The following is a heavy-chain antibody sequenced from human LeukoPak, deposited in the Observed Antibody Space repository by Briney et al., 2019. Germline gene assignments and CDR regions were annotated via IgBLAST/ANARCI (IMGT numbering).Heavy chain of an antibody. V-gene: IGHV4-39*01. Sequence: SETLSLTCTVSGGSISSSSYYWGWIRQPPGKGLEWIGSIYYSGSTYYNPSLKSRVTISVDTSKNQLSLKLSSVTAADTAVYYCASLKNIVGATQIDYCGQGTLVTVSS. D-gene: IGHD1-26*01. CDR1: GGSISSSSYY. J-gene: IGHJ4*02. CDR2: IYYSGST. CDR3: ASLKNIVGATQIDY.